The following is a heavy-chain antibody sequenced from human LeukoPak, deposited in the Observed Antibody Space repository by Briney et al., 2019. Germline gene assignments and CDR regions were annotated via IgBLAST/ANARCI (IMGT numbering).Heavy chain of an antibody. CDR2: ISWNSGSI. V-gene: IGHV3-9*01. Sequence: GRSLRLSCAASGFTFDDYAMHWVRQAPGKGLEWVSGISWNSGSIGYADSVKGRFTISRDNAKNSLYLQMNSLRAEDTALYCCAKALLDCSSTSCYPIFDYWGQGTLVTVSS. CDR1: GFTFDDYA. J-gene: IGHJ4*02. D-gene: IGHD2-2*01. CDR3: AKALLDCSSTSCYPIFDY.